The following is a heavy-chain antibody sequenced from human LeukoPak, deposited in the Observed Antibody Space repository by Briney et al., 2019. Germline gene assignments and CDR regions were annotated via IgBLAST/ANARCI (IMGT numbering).Heavy chain of an antibody. CDR1: GYTFTGYY. CDR2: INPNSGGT. Sequence: ASVKVSCKASGYTFTGYYMHWVRQAPGQGLEWMGWINPNSGGTNYAQKFQGRVTMTRDTSISTAYMELSRLRSDDTAVYYCARAETPEWELLIGCWGQGTLVTVSS. J-gene: IGHJ4*02. V-gene: IGHV1-2*02. CDR3: ARAETPEWELLIGC. D-gene: IGHD1-26*01.